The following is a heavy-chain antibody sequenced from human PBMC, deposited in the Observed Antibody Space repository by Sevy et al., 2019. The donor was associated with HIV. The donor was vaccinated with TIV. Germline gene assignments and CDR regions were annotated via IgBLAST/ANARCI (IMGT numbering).Heavy chain of an antibody. D-gene: IGHD6-13*01. CDR2: ISPIFGTA. CDR3: ARDLSMVAAAGKGYFDY. J-gene: IGHJ4*02. V-gene: IGHV1-69*06. Sequence: ASVKVSCKASGGTFSSYAISWVRQAPGQWLEWMGGISPIFGTANYAQKFQGRVTITADKSTSTAYMELSSLRSEDTAVYYCARDLSMVAAAGKGYFDYWGQGTLVTVSS. CDR1: GGTFSSYA.